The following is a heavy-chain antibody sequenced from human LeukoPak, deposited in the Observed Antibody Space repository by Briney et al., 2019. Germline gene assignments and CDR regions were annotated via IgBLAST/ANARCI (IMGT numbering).Heavy chain of an antibody. CDR2: MRQDGSDK. CDR1: GFNFEIYW. D-gene: IGHD3-22*01. V-gene: IGHV3-7*01. J-gene: IGHJ3*02. CDR3: ARDLDSSGLSGAFDI. Sequence: GSLRLSCAASGFNFEIYWINWVRQAPGKGLGWVANMRQDGSDKYYVDSVKGRFTISRDNAKNSVHLQMNSLRAEDTAVYYCARDLDSSGLSGAFDIWGQGTMVTVS.